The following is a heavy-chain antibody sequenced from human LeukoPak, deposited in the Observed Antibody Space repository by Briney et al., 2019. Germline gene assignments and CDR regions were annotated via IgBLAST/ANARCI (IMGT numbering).Heavy chain of an antibody. CDR2: ISSSGGTK. D-gene: IGHD3-10*01. Sequence: PGGSLRLSCAASGFTFSDYYMSSIRQAPGKGLEWVSYISSSGGTKFYADAVRSRFTLSRDNVKNSYLQLNSLRAEDTAVYYCARDGHAYGHGSPHYWGQGTLVTVSS. J-gene: IGHJ4*02. CDR1: GFTFSDYY. CDR3: ARDGHAYGHGSPHY. V-gene: IGHV3-11*01.